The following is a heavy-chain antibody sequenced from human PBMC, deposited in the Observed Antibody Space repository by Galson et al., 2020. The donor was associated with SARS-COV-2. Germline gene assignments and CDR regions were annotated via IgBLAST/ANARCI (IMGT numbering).Heavy chain of an antibody. D-gene: IGHD5-12*01. Sequence: KMSGPTLVKPTQTLTLTCTVPGFSLSTTTVAVGWIRQPPGKALEWLALIYWDDDKRYSPSLTARLTITKDTSKNQVVLTMTSVDPVDTATYYCARYRLTYFDSWGQGTLVTVSS. CDR2: IYWDDDK. CDR3: ARYRLTYFDS. V-gene: IGHV2-5*02. J-gene: IGHJ4*02. CDR1: GFSLSTTTVA.